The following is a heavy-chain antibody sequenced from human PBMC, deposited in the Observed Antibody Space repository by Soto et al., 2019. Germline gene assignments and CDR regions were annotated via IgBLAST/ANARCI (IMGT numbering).Heavy chain of an antibody. V-gene: IGHV4-39*02. J-gene: IGHJ4*02. D-gene: IGHD3-3*01. CDR2: IYYSGST. Sequence: QLQLQESGPGLVKPSETLSLTCTVSGGSISSSSYYWGWLRQPPGKGLEWIGCIYYSGSTYYNPSLKRRVTISVDTSKNQFSLKLSSVSAADTAVYYCARETRFLESIWGQGTLVTVSS. CDR3: ARETRFLESI. CDR1: GGSISSSSYY.